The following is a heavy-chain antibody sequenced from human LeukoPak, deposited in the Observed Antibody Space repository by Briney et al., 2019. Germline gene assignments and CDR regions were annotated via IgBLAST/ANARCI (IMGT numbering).Heavy chain of an antibody. CDR2: IYYSGST. CDR3: ARDSGEKLLWFGESEKYAFDI. Sequence: PSETLSLTCIVSGGSISSSSYYWGWIRQPPGKGLEWIGSIYYSGSTYYNPSLKSRVTISVDTSKNQFSLKLSSVTAADTAVYYCARDSGEKLLWFGESEKYAFDIWGQGTMVTVSS. J-gene: IGHJ3*02. CDR1: GGSISSSSYY. D-gene: IGHD3-10*01. V-gene: IGHV4-39*07.